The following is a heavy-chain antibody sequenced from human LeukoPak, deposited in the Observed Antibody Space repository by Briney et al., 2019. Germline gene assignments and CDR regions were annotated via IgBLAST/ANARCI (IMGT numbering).Heavy chain of an antibody. D-gene: IGHD6-19*01. Sequence: PGGSLRLSCAASGFTISSYWMHWVRQAPGKGLVWVSRISSDGSTTTYADSVKGRFTISKDNAKNMVYLQMNSLRAEDTAVYHCGRLADPGYGGQGALVTVSS. CDR1: GFTISSYW. CDR3: GRLADPGY. J-gene: IGHJ4*02. CDR2: ISSDGSTT. V-gene: IGHV3-74*01.